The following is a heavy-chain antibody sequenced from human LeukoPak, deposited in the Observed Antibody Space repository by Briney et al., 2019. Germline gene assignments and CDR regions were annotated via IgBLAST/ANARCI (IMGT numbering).Heavy chain of an antibody. CDR2: IKQDGSEK. J-gene: IGHJ4*02. CDR3: ARSGSGYFDY. V-gene: IGHV3-7*04. Sequence: EWVANIKQDGSEKYYRDSVQGRFTISRDNAKNSLYLQMNSLRAEDTAVYYCARSGSGYFDYWGQGSLVTVSS.